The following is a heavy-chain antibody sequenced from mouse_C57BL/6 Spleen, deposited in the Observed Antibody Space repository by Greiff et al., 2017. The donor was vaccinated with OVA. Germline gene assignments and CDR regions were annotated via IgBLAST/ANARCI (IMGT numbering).Heavy chain of an antibody. V-gene: IGHV1-81*01. CDR1: GYTFTSYG. CDR3: ARGYDDGFAY. CDR2: IYPRSGNT. J-gene: IGHJ3*01. D-gene: IGHD2-2*01. Sequence: VQLQESGAELARPGASVKLSCKASGYTFTSYGISWVKQRTGQGLEWIGEIYPRSGNTYYNEKFKGKATLTADKSSSTAYMELRSLTSEDSAVYFCARGYDDGFAYWGQGTLVTVSA.